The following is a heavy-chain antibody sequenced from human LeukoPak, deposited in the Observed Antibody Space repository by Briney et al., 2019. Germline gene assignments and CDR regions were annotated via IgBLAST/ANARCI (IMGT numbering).Heavy chain of an antibody. Sequence: ASVKVSRKASGGTFSSYAISWVRQAPGQGLEWMGWISAYNGNTNYAQKLQGRVTMTTDTSTSTAYMELRSLRSDDTAVYYCARAGLYCSGGSCYLFDYWGQGTLVTVSS. CDR3: ARAGLYCSGGSCYLFDY. D-gene: IGHD2-15*01. J-gene: IGHJ4*02. CDR1: GGTFSSYA. CDR2: ISAYNGNT. V-gene: IGHV1-18*01.